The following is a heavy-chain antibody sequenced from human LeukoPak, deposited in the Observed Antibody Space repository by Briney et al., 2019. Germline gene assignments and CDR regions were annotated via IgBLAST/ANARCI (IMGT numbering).Heavy chain of an antibody. Sequence: PGGSLRLSCAASGFTFSSYAMSWVRQAPGKGLEWVANMNQDGSEKYYVDSVKGRFTISRDNAKNSLYLQMNSPRAEDTAVYYCARESHATFDYWGQGTLVIVSS. CDR2: MNQDGSEK. CDR1: GFTFSSYA. J-gene: IGHJ4*02. CDR3: ARESHATFDY. V-gene: IGHV3-7*01. D-gene: IGHD1-26*01.